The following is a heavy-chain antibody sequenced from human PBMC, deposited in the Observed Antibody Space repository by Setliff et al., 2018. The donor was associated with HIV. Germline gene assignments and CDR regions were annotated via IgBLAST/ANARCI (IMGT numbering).Heavy chain of an antibody. CDR1: GYVFTDYD. CDR3: ARGYCSSTSCYGIYYFDN. Sequence: WASVKVSCKASGYVFTDYDIFWVRQAPGRGLEWIGWISGNNANTGYARKFQGRVTMTRKTSISTAYMELRSLRSDDTAVYYCARGYCSSTSCYGIYYFDNWGQGTPVTVSS. D-gene: IGHD2-2*01. CDR2: ISGNNANT. V-gene: IGHV1-8*02. J-gene: IGHJ4*02.